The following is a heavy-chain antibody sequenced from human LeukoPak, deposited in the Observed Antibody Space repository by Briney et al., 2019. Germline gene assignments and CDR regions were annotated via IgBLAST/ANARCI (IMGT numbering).Heavy chain of an antibody. CDR3: ARDVLAGGWFDP. J-gene: IGHJ5*02. CDR2: IHSSGST. Sequence: SETLSLTCTVSGDSISSHSWSWIRLPPGKGLEWIGYIHSSGSTNYNPSLKSRVTISVDTSKNQFSLKLSSVTAADTAVYYCARDVLAGGWFDPWGQGTLVTVSS. D-gene: IGHD2/OR15-2a*01. V-gene: IGHV4-59*11. CDR1: GDSISSHS.